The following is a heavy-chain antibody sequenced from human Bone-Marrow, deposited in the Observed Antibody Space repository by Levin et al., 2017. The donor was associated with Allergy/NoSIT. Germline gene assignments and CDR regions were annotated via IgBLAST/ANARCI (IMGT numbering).Heavy chain of an antibody. CDR3: AKGDTSGYWVYYFDD. V-gene: IGHV3-9*01. D-gene: IGHD3-22*01. CDR2: ISWNSGNI. J-gene: IGHJ4*02. Sequence: SLKISCIASGFIFDDYAMHWVRQAPGKGLEWVSGISWNSGNIGYADSVKGRFTISRDNAKNSLYLQMNSLRAEDTALYFCAKGDTSGYWVYYFDDWGQGTLVTVSS. CDR1: GFIFDDYA.